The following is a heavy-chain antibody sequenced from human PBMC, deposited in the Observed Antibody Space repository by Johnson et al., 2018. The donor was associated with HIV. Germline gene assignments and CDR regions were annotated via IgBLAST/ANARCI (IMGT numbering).Heavy chain of an antibody. Sequence: VQLVESGGGLVQPGGSLRLSCAASGFSFSSTWMTWVRQAPGKGLEWVAFINADGSAKTYMDSARGRFTISRDNAENSLFLQIHSLRDEDTAVYYCVRDPGWGALDIWGHGTMVTVSS. J-gene: IGHJ3*02. CDR2: INADGSAK. V-gene: IGHV3-7*05. CDR3: VRDPGWGALDI. D-gene: IGHD1-26*01. CDR1: GFSFSSTW.